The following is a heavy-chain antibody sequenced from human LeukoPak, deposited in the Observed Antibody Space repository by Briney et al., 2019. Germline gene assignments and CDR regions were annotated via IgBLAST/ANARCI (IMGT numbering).Heavy chain of an antibody. D-gene: IGHD2-8*01. CDR2: INHSGST. CDR3: ARGDLISDY. V-gene: IGHV4-34*01. J-gene: IGHJ4*02. CDR1: GGSFSGYY. Sequence: PSETLSLTCAVYGGSFSGYYWSWIRQPPGKGLEWIGEINHSGSTNYNPSLKSRVTISVDTFKNQFSLKLSSVTAADTAVYYCARGDLISDYWGQGTLVTVSS.